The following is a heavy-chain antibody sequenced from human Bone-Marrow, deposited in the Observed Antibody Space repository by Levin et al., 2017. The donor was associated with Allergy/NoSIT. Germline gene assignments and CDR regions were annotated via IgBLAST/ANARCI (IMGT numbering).Heavy chain of an antibody. CDR3: ARDIPGGSFGL. J-gene: IGHJ2*01. D-gene: IGHD1-26*01. V-gene: IGHV4-59*01. CDR2: ICYGGST. CDR1: GGSISSYC. Sequence: SETLSLTCTVSGGSISSYCWNWLRQPPGKRPEWLGYICYGGSTNYNPSLKSRVTISVDTSKNQFSLKLTSVTAADTAVYYCARDIPGGSFGLWGRGNLVTVSS.